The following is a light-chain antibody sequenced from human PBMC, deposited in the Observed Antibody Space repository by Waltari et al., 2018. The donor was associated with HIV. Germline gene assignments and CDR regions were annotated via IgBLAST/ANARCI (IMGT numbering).Light chain of an antibody. CDR3: SSYAGSAVV. J-gene: IGLJ2*01. CDR2: DVT. CDR1: GNDVGGYNY. Sequence: QSALTQPTSASGSPGQSVTISCTGTGNDVGGYNYVSWYQLHPGKAPKLFIYDVTKRPSGVPDRFSGSKAGNTASLTVSGLQGDDEADYYCSSYAGSAVVFGGGTKLTVL. V-gene: IGLV2-8*01.